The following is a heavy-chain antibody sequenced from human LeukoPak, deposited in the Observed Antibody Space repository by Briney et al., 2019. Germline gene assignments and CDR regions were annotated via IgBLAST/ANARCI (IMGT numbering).Heavy chain of an antibody. V-gene: IGHV3-15*01. Sequence: GGSLRLSCAASGFSFANAWMNWVRQSPGKGLEWVGRIKTKGDGETTDCAAPVKGRFTISRYDSENTLFLQMNSLKTEDTAVYYCCTGVPPTGTNYWGQGTLVTVSS. CDR2: IKTKGDGETT. J-gene: IGHJ4*02. D-gene: IGHD1-1*01. CDR1: GFSFANAW. CDR3: CTGVPPTGTNY.